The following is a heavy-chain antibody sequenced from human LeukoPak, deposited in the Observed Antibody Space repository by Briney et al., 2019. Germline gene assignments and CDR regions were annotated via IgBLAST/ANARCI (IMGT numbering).Heavy chain of an antibody. Sequence: GASVKVSCKASGYTFTGYYMHWVRQAPGQGLEWMGWINPNSGGTNYAQRFQGGVTMTRDTSISTAYMELSRLRSDDTAVYYCARGITISGVVYYYGMDVWGQGTTVTVSS. V-gene: IGHV1-2*02. J-gene: IGHJ6*02. CDR2: INPNSGGT. D-gene: IGHD3-3*01. CDR3: ARGITISGVVYYYGMDV. CDR1: GYTFTGYY.